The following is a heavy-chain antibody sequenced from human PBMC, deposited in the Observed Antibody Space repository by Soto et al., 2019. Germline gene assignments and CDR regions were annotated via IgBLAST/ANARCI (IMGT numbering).Heavy chain of an antibody. CDR1: GYSFTSYW. CDR3: ARRRATVDWNCIPGDAFDI. CDR2: IDPSDSYT. J-gene: IGHJ3*02. D-gene: IGHD1-7*01. V-gene: IGHV5-10-1*01. Sequence: PGESLKISCKGSGYSFTSYWISWVRQMPGKGLEWMGRIDPSDSYTNYSPSFQGHVTISADKSISTAYLQWSSLKASDTAMYYCARRRATVDWNCIPGDAFDIWGQGTMVTVSS.